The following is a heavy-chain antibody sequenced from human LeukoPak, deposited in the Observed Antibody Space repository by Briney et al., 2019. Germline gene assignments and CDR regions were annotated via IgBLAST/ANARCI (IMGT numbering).Heavy chain of an antibody. CDR1: GIASSDVW. CDR3: AAFSKGF. CDR2: IKSKADGGTT. Sequence: GGSLRLSCAASGIASSDVWMTWVRQAPGKGLEWVGRIKSKADGGTTDYAAPVKGRFSISGDDSKNTVYLQMDSLEVEDTAVYYCAAFSKGFWGQGTLVTASS. V-gene: IGHV3-15*01. J-gene: IGHJ4*02.